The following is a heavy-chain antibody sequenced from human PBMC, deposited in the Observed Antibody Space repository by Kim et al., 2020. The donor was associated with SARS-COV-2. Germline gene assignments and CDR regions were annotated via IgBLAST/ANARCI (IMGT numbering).Heavy chain of an antibody. CDR2: INPSGSGT. V-gene: IGHV1-46*01. D-gene: IGHD5-18*01. CDR1: GYTFSNYY. J-gene: IGHJ4*02. CDR3: ARGGDTALPDY. Sequence: ASVKVSCKASGYTFSNYYMYWVRQAPGQGLEWQGLEWMGIINPSGSGTSYAQKFQGRVTMTRDTSTNTLYMELRSLRSDDTAVYYCARGGDTALPDYWGQGTLVTVSS.